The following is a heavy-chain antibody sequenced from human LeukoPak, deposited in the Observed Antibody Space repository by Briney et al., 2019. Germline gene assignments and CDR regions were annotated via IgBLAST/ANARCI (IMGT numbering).Heavy chain of an antibody. CDR3: AKDMGSSTWYYLDY. D-gene: IGHD6-13*01. CDR2: IYYSGST. CDR1: GGSISSSSYY. J-gene: IGHJ4*02. Sequence: PSETLSLTCTVSGGSISSSSYYWGWIRQPPGKGLEWIGSIYYSGSTYYNPSLKSRVTISVDTSKNQFSLKLSSVTAADTALYYCAKDMGSSTWYYLDYWGQGTLVTVSS. V-gene: IGHV4-39*02.